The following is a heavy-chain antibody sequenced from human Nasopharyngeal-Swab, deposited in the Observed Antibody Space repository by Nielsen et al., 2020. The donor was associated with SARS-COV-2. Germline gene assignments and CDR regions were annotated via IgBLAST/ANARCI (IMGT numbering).Heavy chain of an antibody. J-gene: IGHJ6*03. V-gene: IGHV3-7*05. CDR3: AREKDFWGGSHYFYMDV. D-gene: IGHD3-3*01. CDR1: GFTFSIYW. CDR2: MNEDGSEK. Sequence: GGSLRLSCAASGFTFSIYWMTWVRQAPGRGLEWVSNMNEDGSEKNCVDSVKGRFTISRDNAKNLLYLQMNSLRAEDTAVYYCAREKDFWGGSHYFYMDVWGKGTTVTVSS.